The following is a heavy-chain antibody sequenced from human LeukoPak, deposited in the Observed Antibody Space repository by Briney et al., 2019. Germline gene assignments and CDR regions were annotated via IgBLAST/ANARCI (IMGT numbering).Heavy chain of an antibody. CDR2: INAGNGDT. J-gene: IGHJ4*02. Sequence: ASVKVSCKASGYTFYNYAMHWVRQAPGQRLEWMGWINAGNGDTKYSQKFQGRVTIIRDTSANTAYMYLSRLRSEDTAVYYCARVRIPTHYYDNSGYCDYWGQGTLVTVSS. D-gene: IGHD3-22*01. V-gene: IGHV1-3*01. CDR3: ARVRIPTHYYDNSGYCDY. CDR1: GYTFYNYA.